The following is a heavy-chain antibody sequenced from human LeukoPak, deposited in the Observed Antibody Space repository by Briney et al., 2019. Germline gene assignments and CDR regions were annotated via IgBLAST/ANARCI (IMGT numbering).Heavy chain of an antibody. D-gene: IGHD5-12*01. J-gene: IGHJ4*02. V-gene: IGHV3-53*01. CDR1: GFTVSSNY. CDR2: IHSDGIT. CDR3: ASTSIIRGYDHDQYY. Sequence: GGSLRLSCAASGFTVSSNYMSWVRQAPGKGLEWVSVIHSDGITYYADSVKGRFTISRDNSINTLYLQMSNLRAEDTALYYCASTSIIRGYDHDQYYWGQETLVTVSS.